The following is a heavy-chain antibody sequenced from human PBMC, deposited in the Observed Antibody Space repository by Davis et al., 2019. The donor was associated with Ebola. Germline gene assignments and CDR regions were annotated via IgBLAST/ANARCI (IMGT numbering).Heavy chain of an antibody. CDR2: IVPIYGTS. CDR3: ASRISFDYYGSGTYYNTVHYGMDV. CDR1: GGTFKNFA. V-gene: IGHV1-69*13. D-gene: IGHD3-10*01. Sequence: SVKVSCKASGGTFKNFAFSWVRQAPGQGLEWVGGIVPIYGTSINAQKFQGRVTITADEFTSATFMELSSLGSEDTAVSYCASRISFDYYGSGTYYNTVHYGMDVWGQGTTVTVSS. J-gene: IGHJ6*02.